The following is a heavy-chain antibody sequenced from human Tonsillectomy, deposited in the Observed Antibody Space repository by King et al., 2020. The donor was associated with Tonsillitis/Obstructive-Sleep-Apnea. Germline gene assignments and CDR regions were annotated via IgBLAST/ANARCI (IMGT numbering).Heavy chain of an antibody. CDR3: ARTVMTRFEYRSSFPYYYYTMDV. J-gene: IGHJ6*02. Sequence: QLQESGPGLVKPSETLSLTCTVSGDSISSYYWSWIRQPPGKGLEWIGYIYYSGSTNYNPSLKSRVTISVDTSKNQFSLRLSSVTAADTAVYFCARTVMTRFEYRSSFPYYYYTMDVWGQGATVTVSS. V-gene: IGHV4-59*01. D-gene: IGHD6-6*01. CDR2: IYYSGST. CDR1: GDSISSYY.